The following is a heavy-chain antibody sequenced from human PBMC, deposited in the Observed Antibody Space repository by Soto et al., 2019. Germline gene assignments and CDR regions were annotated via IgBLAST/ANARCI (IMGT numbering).Heavy chain of an antibody. Sequence: GASVKVSCKASGGTFSSYTISWVRQAPGQGLEWMGGIIPIFGTANYAQKFQGRVTITADESTSTAYMELSSLRSEDTAVYYCARDCSSTSCSPGYYYYGMDVWGQGTTVTVSS. CDR3: ARDCSSTSCSPGYYYYGMDV. CDR1: GGTFSSYT. CDR2: IIPIFGTA. D-gene: IGHD2-2*01. V-gene: IGHV1-69*13. J-gene: IGHJ6*02.